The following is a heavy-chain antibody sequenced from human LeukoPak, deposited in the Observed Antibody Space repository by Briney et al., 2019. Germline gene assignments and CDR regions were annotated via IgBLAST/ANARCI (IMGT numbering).Heavy chain of an antibody. CDR2: IYTSGST. Sequence: SETLSLTCTVSGGSISSYYWSWIRQPAGKGLEWIGRIYTSGSTNYNPSLKSRVTMSVDTSKNQFSLKLSSVTAADTAVYYCARGVGGYCGGGSCYSGPNWFDPWGQGTLVTVSS. CDR1: GGSISSYY. D-gene: IGHD2-15*01. V-gene: IGHV4-4*07. J-gene: IGHJ5*02. CDR3: ARGVGGYCGGGSCYSGPNWFDP.